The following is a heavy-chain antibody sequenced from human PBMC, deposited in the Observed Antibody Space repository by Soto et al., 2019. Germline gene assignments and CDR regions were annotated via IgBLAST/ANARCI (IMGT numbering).Heavy chain of an antibody. D-gene: IGHD3-3*01. CDR2: IYPGDSDT. V-gene: IGHV5-51*01. J-gene: IGHJ6*02. CDR3: ARQYDFWRAGYHYYGMDV. Sequence: RESLKISCKGSGYSFTSYWIGWVRQMPGKGLEWMGIIYPGDSDTRYSPSFQGQVTISADKSISTAYLQWSSLKASDTAMYYCARQYDFWRAGYHYYGMDVWGQGTTVTSP. CDR1: GYSFTSYW.